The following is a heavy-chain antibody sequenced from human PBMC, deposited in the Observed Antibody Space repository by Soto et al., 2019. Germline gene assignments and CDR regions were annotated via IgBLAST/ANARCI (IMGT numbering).Heavy chain of an antibody. CDR2: VYYSGNT. V-gene: IGHV4-39*01. CDR1: GGAISSSSYY. J-gene: IGHJ6*02. CDR3: ARQGRTHYYYGMDV. Sequence: QLQLQESGPGLVKPSETLSLTCTVSGGAISSSSYYWGWIRQPPGKGLEWIGRVYYSGNTYYNPSRKSLITISVDTSKNQFSLKLSSVTAADTAVYYCARQGRTHYYYGMDVWGQGTTVTVSS.